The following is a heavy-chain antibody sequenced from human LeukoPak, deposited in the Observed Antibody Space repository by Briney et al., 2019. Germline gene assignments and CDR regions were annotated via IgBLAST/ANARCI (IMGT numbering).Heavy chain of an antibody. CDR3: ARGYYDFWSGYRNWFDP. Sequence: ASVKVSCKASGDIFSKYGISWVRQAPGQGLEWMGWMNPNSGNTGYAQKFQGRVTITRNTSISTAYMELSSLRSEDTAVYYCARGYYDFWSGYRNWFDPWGQGTLVTVSS. CDR2: MNPNSGNT. CDR1: GDIFSKYG. D-gene: IGHD3-3*01. J-gene: IGHJ5*02. V-gene: IGHV1-8*03.